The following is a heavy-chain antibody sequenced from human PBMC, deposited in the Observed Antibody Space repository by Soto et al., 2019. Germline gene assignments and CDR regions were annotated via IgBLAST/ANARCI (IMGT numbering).Heavy chain of an antibody. J-gene: IGHJ4*01. V-gene: IGHV4-30-4*01. Sequence: SETLSLTCTVSGGSISSGDYYWSWIRQPPGKGLEWIGYIYYRGSTYYNPSLKSRVTISVDTSKNQFSLMLGSVTAADTAVYYCARDYTRDGYNPPYFDYWGHGTLVTVSS. D-gene: IGHD5-12*01. CDR1: GGSISSGDYY. CDR3: ARDYTRDGYNPPYFDY. CDR2: IYYRGST.